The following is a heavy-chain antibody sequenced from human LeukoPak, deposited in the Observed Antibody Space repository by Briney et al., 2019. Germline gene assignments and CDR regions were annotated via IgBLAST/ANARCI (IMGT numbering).Heavy chain of an antibody. V-gene: IGHV4-4*07. CDR3: ARDRGFGWFGERLASHAFDI. J-gene: IGHJ3*02. CDR1: GGSISSYY. CDR2: IYTSGST. Sequence: PSETLSLTCTVSGGSISSYYWSWIRQPAGKGLEWIGRIYTSGSTNYNPSLKSRVTMSVDTSKNQFSLKLSSVTAADTAVYYCARDRGFGWFGERLASHAFDIWGQGTMVTVSS. D-gene: IGHD3-10*01.